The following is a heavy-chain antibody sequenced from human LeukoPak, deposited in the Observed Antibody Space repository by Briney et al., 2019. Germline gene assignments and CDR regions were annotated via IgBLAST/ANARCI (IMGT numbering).Heavy chain of an antibody. CDR2: ISNNDGTT. V-gene: IGHV3-23*01. CDR1: GFTFSSYA. CDR3: ASLLTYYYDSSGYNFDY. D-gene: IGHD3-22*01. J-gene: IGHJ4*02. Sequence: PGGSLRLSCAASGFTFSSYAMSWVRQAPGKGLEWVSPISNNDGTTYYADSVKGRFTISRDNSKNTLYLQMNSLRAEDTAVYYCASLLTYYYDSSGYNFDYWGQGTLVTVSS.